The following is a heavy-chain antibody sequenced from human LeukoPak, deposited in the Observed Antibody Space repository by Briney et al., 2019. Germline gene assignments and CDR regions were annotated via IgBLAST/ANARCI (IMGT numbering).Heavy chain of an antibody. D-gene: IGHD3-16*02. Sequence: SETLSLTCTVSGGSISSSSYYWGWIRQPPGKGLEWIGSIYYSGSTYYNPSLKSRVTISVDTSKNQFSLKLSSVTAADTAVYYCARQAPYDYVWGSYHFGWFDPWGQGTLVTVSS. J-gene: IGHJ5*02. CDR2: IYYSGST. CDR1: GGSISSSSYY. V-gene: IGHV4-39*07. CDR3: ARQAPYDYVWGSYHFGWFDP.